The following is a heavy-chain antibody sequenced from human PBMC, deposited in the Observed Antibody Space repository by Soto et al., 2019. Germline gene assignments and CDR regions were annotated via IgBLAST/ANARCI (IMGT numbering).Heavy chain of an antibody. V-gene: IGHV3-23*01. Sequence: SLRLSCAASGFTFNTYAMSWVRQAPGKGLEWVSAIGASGDATYHADSVKGRLTISRDNSKNTRFLQMNSLRAEDTAVYYCAKGSRGYYGSSSYYYFDYWGQGTLVTVSS. CDR2: IGASGDAT. D-gene: IGHD3-22*01. CDR1: GFTFNTYA. CDR3: AKGSRGYYGSSSYYYFDY. J-gene: IGHJ4*02.